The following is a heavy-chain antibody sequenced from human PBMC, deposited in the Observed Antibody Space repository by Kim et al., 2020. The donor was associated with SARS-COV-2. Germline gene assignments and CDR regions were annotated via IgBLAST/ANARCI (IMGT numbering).Heavy chain of an antibody. CDR2: INHSGST. Sequence: SETLSLTCAVYGGSFSGYYWSWIRQPPGKGLEWIGEINHSGSTNYNPSLKSRVTISVDTSKNQFSLKLSSVTAADTAVYYCARRYYYGSGTQHWGQGTLVTVSS. J-gene: IGHJ4*02. CDR1: GGSFSGYY. CDR3: ARRYYYGSGTQH. D-gene: IGHD3-10*01. V-gene: IGHV4-34*01.